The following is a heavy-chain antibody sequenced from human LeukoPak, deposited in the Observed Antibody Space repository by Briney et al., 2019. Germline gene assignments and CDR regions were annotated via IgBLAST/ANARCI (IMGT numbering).Heavy chain of an antibody. D-gene: IGHD3-10*01. V-gene: IGHV3-66*01. CDR1: GFTVSSNY. CDR2: IYSGGST. J-gene: IGHJ4*02. CDR3: ARGGAVIRGVFDY. Sequence: GGSLRLSCIASGFTVSSNYMTWVRQAPGKGLEWVSIIYSGGSTYYAVPVKGRFTISRDNSKNTLYLQMNSLRAEDTAVYYCARGGAVIRGVFDYWGQGTLVTVSS.